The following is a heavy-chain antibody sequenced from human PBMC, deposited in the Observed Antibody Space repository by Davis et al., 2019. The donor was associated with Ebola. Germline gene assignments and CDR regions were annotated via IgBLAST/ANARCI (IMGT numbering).Heavy chain of an antibody. Sequence: ASVKVSCKASGYTFTSYAMHWVRQAPGQRLEWMGWMNPNSGNTGYAQKFQGRVTMTRNTSISTAYMELSSLRSEDTAVYYCARSPAWFDPWGQGTLVTVSS. D-gene: IGHD2-2*01. CDR2: MNPNSGNT. V-gene: IGHV1-8*02. CDR1: GYTFTSYA. CDR3: ARSPAWFDP. J-gene: IGHJ5*02.